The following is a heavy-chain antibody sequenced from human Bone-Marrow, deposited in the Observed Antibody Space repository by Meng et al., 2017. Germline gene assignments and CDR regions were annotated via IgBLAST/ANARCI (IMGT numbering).Heavy chain of an antibody. J-gene: IGHJ5*02. V-gene: IGHV4-39*01. CDR1: GGSISSSSYY. CDR2: IYYSGGT. CDR3: ARATQRGYTLRVGFDP. Sequence: QLQLQESGPGLGKPSATLSLTCTVSGGSISSSSYYWGWIRQPPGKGLEWIGSIYYSGGTYYNPSLKSRVTISVDTSKNQFSLKLSSVTAADTAVYYCARATQRGYTLRVGFDPWGQGTLVTVSS. D-gene: IGHD5-18*01.